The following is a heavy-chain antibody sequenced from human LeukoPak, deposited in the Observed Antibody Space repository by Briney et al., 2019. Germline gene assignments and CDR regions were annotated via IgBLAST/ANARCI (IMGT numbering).Heavy chain of an antibody. Sequence: SVKVSCTASGGTFSIYAISWVRQAPGQGLEWMGGIIPIFGTANYAQKFQGRVTITADESTSTAYMELSSLRSEDTAVYYCASPGAIVGATYFDYWGQGTLVTVSS. CDR1: GGTFSIYA. CDR3: ASPGAIVGATYFDY. D-gene: IGHD1-26*01. CDR2: IIPIFGTA. V-gene: IGHV1-69*13. J-gene: IGHJ4*02.